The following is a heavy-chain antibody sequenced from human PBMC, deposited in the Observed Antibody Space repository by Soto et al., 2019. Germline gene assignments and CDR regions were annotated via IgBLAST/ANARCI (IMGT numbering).Heavy chain of an antibody. CDR1: GYTFTGYY. CDR3: ARERIAANWFDP. CDR2: IHPNSGAT. J-gene: IGHJ5*02. Sequence: ASVKVSCKASGYTFTGYYLHWVRQAPEQGLEWMGWIHPNSGATNYAQKFQGWVTMTRDTSISTAYMELTRLRSDDTAVYFCARERIAANWFDPWGQGTLVTVSS. V-gene: IGHV1-2*04. D-gene: IGHD6-13*01.